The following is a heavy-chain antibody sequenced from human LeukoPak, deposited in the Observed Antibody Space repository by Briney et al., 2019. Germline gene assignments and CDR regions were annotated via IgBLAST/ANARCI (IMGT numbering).Heavy chain of an antibody. CDR1: GFTFSSYA. V-gene: IGHV3-23*01. CDR3: AKDRYCSSGSCYSYYSYYIDV. Sequence: GGSLRLSCAASGFTFSSYAMSWVRQAPGKGLEWVSAISGSGGSTYYADSVKGRFTISRDNSKNTLYLQMNSLRAEDTAVYYCAKDRYCSSGSCYSYYSYYIDVWGKGATVTVSS. CDR2: ISGSGGST. J-gene: IGHJ6*03. D-gene: IGHD2-15*01.